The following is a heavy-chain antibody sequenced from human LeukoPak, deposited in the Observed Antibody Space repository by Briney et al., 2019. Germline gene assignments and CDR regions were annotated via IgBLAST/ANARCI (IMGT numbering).Heavy chain of an antibody. V-gene: IGHV5-51*01. CDR1: GYSFTSYW. D-gene: IGHD5-12*01. J-gene: IGHJ4*02. CDR2: VYPGDSDT. CDR3: ARQPQVASIPGDY. Sequence: GESLKISCKGSGYSFTSYWIGWVRQRPGKGLEWMGIVYPGDSDTRYSPSFQGHVTISADKSITTAYLQWSSLKASDTAMYYCARQPQVASIPGDYWGQGTLVTVSS.